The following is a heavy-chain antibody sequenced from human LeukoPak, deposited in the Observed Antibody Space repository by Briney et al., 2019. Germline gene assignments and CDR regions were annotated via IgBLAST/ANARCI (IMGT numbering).Heavy chain of an antibody. Sequence: GGSLRLSCADSEFILSTYAMNWVRQAPGRGLEWVSSISPSGSAIFYAHSVKGRFTISRDNAKNSLYLQMNSLRAEDTAVYYCARGPSGYHNTGGQGTLVTVSS. V-gene: IGHV3-21*01. CDR1: EFILSTYA. CDR3: ARGPSGYHNT. D-gene: IGHD5-12*01. J-gene: IGHJ4*02. CDR2: ISPSGSAI.